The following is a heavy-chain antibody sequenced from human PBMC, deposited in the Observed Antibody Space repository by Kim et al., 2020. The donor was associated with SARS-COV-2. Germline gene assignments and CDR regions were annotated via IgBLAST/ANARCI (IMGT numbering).Heavy chain of an antibody. V-gene: IGHV1-8*01. CDR3: ARGGYYGSGSYSPLDY. D-gene: IGHD3-10*01. J-gene: IGHJ4*02. Sequence: KFQGRVTMTRNTSISTAYMELSSLRSEDTAVYYCARGGYYGSGSYSPLDYWGQGTLVTVSS.